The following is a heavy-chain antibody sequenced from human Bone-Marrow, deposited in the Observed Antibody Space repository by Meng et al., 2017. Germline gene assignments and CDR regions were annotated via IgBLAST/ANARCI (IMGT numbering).Heavy chain of an antibody. CDR3: TTVWFGELFRGY. J-gene: IGHJ4*02. Sequence: ASVKVSCKASGYTFTSYDINWVRQATGQGLEWMGWMNPNSGNTGYAQKFQGRVTMTRNTSISTAYMELSSLRSEDTAVYYCTTVWFGELFRGYWGQGTLVTVSS. CDR2: MNPNSGNT. V-gene: IGHV1-8*01. CDR1: GYTFTSYD. D-gene: IGHD3-10*01.